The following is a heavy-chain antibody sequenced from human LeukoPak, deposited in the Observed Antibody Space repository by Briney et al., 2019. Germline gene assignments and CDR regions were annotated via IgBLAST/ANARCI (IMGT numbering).Heavy chain of an antibody. CDR2: IIPIFSTA. CDR1: GGTFSSYA. Sequence: ASVKVSCKASGGTFSSYAISWVRQAPGKGLEWMGGIIPIFSTANYAQKFQGRVTITADESTSTAYMELSSLRSEDTAVYYCARVGYSSSWYYGMDVWGQGTTVTVSS. V-gene: IGHV1-69*13. D-gene: IGHD6-13*01. CDR3: ARVGYSSSWYYGMDV. J-gene: IGHJ6*02.